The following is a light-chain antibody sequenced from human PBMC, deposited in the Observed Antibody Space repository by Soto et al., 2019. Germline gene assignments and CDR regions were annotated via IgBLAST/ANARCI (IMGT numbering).Light chain of an antibody. J-gene: IGKJ4*01. Sequence: DIQMTQSPSTLSASVGDRVTITCRASQSISTWLAWYQQKAGKAPKLLIYKASSLEGGVPSRISGSGSGTEFNITISSLQPDDFATYYCQQYNTYPLTFGGGTTVDIK. V-gene: IGKV1-5*03. CDR3: QQYNTYPLT. CDR1: QSISTW. CDR2: KAS.